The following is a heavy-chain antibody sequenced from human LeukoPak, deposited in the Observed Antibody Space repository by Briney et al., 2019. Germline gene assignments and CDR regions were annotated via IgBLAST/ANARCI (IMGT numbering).Heavy chain of an antibody. Sequence: PGGSLRLSCAASGFTFSSYSMNWVRQAPGKGLEWVSYISSSSSTIYYADSVKGRFTISRDNAKNSLYLQMNSLRAEDTAVYYCARDWRKQWLARYLAFDIWGQGTMVTVSS. CDR1: GFTFSSYS. J-gene: IGHJ3*02. V-gene: IGHV3-48*01. CDR2: ISSSSSTI. CDR3: ARDWRKQWLARYLAFDI. D-gene: IGHD6-19*01.